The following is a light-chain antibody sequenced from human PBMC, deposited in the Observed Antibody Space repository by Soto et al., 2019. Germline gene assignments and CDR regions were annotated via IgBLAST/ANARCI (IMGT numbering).Light chain of an antibody. Sequence: DIQMTQSPSSLSASVGDRITITCQASQDISKYLIWYQQTPGKAPKFLIYEASNLERGVPSRFSGRGSGTDVTLTINSLQPEDIATYYCQQYHILPFTFGPGTKLDIK. V-gene: IGKV1-33*01. J-gene: IGKJ3*01. CDR3: QQYHILPFT. CDR2: EAS. CDR1: QDISKY.